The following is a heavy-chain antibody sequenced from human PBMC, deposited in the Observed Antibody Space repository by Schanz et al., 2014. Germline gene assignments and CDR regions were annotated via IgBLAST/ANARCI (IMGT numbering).Heavy chain of an antibody. CDR1: GFNFYTSA. J-gene: IGHJ5*01. Sequence: EVRLVESGGGLVQPGGSLRLSCVASGFNFYTSAMTWVRQAPGKGPEWVSVISARGEVSKYSDSVKGRFIVSRDNSRATLFLQMDSLRAADTAFYYCAKWEDIVPEPEPMRGWFDSWGQGILVTVSS. V-gene: IGHV3-23*04. CDR2: ISARGEVS. CDR3: AKWEDIVPEPEPMRGWFDS. D-gene: IGHD2-8*01.